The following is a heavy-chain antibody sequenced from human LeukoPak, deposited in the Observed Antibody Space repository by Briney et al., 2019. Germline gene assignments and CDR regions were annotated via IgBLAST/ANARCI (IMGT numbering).Heavy chain of an antibody. CDR3: GRIPAAGSLKGAFDI. CDR1: GYSFTNYW. Sequence: GESLKISCKGSGYSFTNYWIGWVRQMPGKGLEWMGIIYPGDSDTTYSPSFQGQVTISADKSISTAYLQWSSLKASDTAMYYCGRIPAAGSLKGAFDIWGQGTMVTVSS. D-gene: IGHD6-25*01. J-gene: IGHJ3*02. CDR2: IYPGDSDT. V-gene: IGHV5-51*01.